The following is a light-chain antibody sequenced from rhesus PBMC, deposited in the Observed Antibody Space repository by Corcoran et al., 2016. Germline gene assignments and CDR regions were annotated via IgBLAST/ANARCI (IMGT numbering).Light chain of an antibody. V-gene: IGLV2-32*02. CDR2: EVS. CDR3: NSYAGSNTYI. Sequence: QAALTQPRSLSGSPGQSGTLSCTGTSSDIGGYNYVSWYQQHPGTAPKLMIYEVSKRPSGVSDRFSGSKSGNTASLTISGLQAEDEADYYRNSYAGSNTYIFGTGTRLTVL. J-gene: IGLJ1*01. CDR1: SSDIGGYNY.